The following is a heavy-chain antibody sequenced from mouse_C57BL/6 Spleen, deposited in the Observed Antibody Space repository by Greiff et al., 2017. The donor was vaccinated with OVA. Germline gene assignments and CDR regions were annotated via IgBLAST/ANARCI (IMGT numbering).Heavy chain of an antibody. V-gene: IGHV1-78*01. D-gene: IGHD1-1*01. J-gene: IGHJ3*01. CDR2: IYPRDGST. Sequence: VKLMESDAELVKPGASVKISCKVSGYTFTDHTIHWMKQRPEQGLEWIGYIYPRDGSTKYNEKFKGKATLTADKSSSTAYMQLNSLTSEDSAVYFCARSEILRAAWFAYWGQGTLVTVSA. CDR1: GYTFTDHT. CDR3: ARSEILRAAWFAY.